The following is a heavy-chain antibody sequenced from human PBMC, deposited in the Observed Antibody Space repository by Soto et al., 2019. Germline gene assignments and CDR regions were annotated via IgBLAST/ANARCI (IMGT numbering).Heavy chain of an antibody. J-gene: IGHJ4*02. Sequence: GGSLRLSCAASGFTVRSYAVSWGREGRGKGLEWVSAISGSGGSTNYADSVKGRFTISRDNSKNTLDLQMNSLRAEDTAVYYCAKDWYFGSTIFGLMFDYWGQGTLVTVSS. D-gene: IGHD3-3*01. CDR3: AKDWYFGSTIFGLMFDY. CDR1: GFTVRSYA. V-gene: IGHV3-23*01. CDR2: ISGSGGST.